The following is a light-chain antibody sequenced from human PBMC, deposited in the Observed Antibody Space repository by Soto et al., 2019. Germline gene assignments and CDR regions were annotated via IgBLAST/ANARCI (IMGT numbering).Light chain of an antibody. CDR1: QSVSSSY. CDR3: QQYNNSLLT. J-gene: IGKJ1*01. V-gene: IGKV3-20*01. CDR2: GAS. Sequence: EIVLTQSPGTLSLSPGERATLSCRASQSVSSSYLAWYQQKPGQAPRLLIYGASSRATGTPDRFSGSGSGTDFTLTISRLEPEDFAVYYCQQYNNSLLTFGQGTKVDIK.